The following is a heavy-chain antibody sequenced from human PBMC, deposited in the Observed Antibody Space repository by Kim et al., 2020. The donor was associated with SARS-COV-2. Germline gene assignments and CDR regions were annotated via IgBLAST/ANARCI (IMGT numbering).Heavy chain of an antibody. CDR2: IYYSGST. CDR1: GGSISSYY. Sequence: SETLSLTCTVSGGSISSYYWSWIRQPPGKGLEWIGYIYYSGSTNYNPSLKSRVTISVDTSKNQFSLKLSSVTAADTAVYYCARLRFLEWLDPGPKFDPWGQGTLVIVSS. J-gene: IGHJ5*02. D-gene: IGHD3-3*01. CDR3: ARLRFLEWLDPGPKFDP. V-gene: IGHV4-59*08.